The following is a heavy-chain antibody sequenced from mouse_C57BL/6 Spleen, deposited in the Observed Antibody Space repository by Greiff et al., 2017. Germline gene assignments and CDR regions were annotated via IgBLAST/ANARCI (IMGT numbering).Heavy chain of an antibody. CDR3: AREERGYYFDY. J-gene: IGHJ2*01. Sequence: QVQLQQPGTDLVKPWASVKLSCKASGYTFTSYWMHWVKQRPGQGLEWIGNINPSNGGTNYNEKFKSKATLTVDKSSSTAYMQLSSLTSEDAAVYYCAREERGYYFDYWGQGTTLTVSS. CDR2: INPSNGGT. V-gene: IGHV1-53*01. CDR1: GYTFTSYW.